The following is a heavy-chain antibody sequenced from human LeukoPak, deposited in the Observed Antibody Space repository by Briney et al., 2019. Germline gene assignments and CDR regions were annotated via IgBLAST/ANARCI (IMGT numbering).Heavy chain of an antibody. Sequence: PSQTLSLTCTVSGGSISSGDYYWRWIRQPPGKGLEWIGYIYYSGSTYYNPSLKSRVTISVDTSKNQFSLKLSSVTAADTAVYYCARERMVRGVIEGIDYWGQGTLVTVSS. V-gene: IGHV4-30-4*08. D-gene: IGHD3-10*01. CDR2: IYYSGST. CDR3: ARERMVRGVIEGIDY. CDR1: GGSISSGDYY. J-gene: IGHJ4*02.